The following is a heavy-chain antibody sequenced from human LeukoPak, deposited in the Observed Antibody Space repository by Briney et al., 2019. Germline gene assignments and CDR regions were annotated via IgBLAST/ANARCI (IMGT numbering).Heavy chain of an antibody. Sequence: GESLQISCKASGYGFTSYWIGWVRQMPGKGLEWMGIIYPGDSDTRYSPSFQGQVTISADKSISTAYLQWSTLKASDTAMYYCARHFLFGSSPPGYWGQGTLVTVSS. CDR3: ARHFLFGSSPPGY. V-gene: IGHV5-51*01. D-gene: IGHD6-6*01. CDR1: GYGFTSYW. CDR2: IYPGDSDT. J-gene: IGHJ4*02.